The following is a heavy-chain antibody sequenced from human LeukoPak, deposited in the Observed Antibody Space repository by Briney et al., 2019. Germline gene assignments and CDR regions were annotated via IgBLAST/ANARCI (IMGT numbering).Heavy chain of an antibody. D-gene: IGHD2-2*01. CDR3: ARSRSYQLLTFDY. V-gene: IGHV4-39*07. Sequence: SETLSLTCTVSGGSISSGNYYWAWIRQTAEKGLEWIGSTYFSGNTYPSPALRSRVTMSVDTSKNQFSLKLSSVTAADTAVYYCARSRSYQLLTFDYWGPGTLVTVSS. J-gene: IGHJ4*02. CDR1: GGSISSGNYY. CDR2: TYFSGNT.